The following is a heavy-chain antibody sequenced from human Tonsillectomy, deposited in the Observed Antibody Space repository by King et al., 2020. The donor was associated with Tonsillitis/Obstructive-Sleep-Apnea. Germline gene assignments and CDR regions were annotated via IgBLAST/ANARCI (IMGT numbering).Heavy chain of an antibody. D-gene: IGHD2-2*01. CDR3: TTAACIRASCHWEDAFDI. CDR2: IKSKTDGGTT. J-gene: IGHJ3*02. CDR1: GFTFSNAW. V-gene: IGHV3-15*01. Sequence: VQLVESGGGLVKPGGSLRLSCAASGFTFSNAWVTWVRQAPGKGLEWVGRIKSKTDGGTTDYAAPVKGRFTISRDDSKSTLYLQMNSLKTEDTAVYYCTTAACIRASCHWEDAFDIWGKGTMVTVSS.